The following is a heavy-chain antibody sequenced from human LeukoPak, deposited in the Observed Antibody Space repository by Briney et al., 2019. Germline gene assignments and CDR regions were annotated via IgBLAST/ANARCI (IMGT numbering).Heavy chain of an antibody. D-gene: IGHD3-9*01. J-gene: IGHJ4*02. Sequence: GESLRLSCAASGFTFSSYAMSWVRQAPGKGLEWVSAISGSGGSTYYADSVKGRFTISRDNSKNTLYLQMNSLRAEDTAVYYCAKDHNILTGYHDYWGQGTLVTVSS. CDR2: ISGSGGST. CDR3: AKDHNILTGYHDY. V-gene: IGHV3-23*01. CDR1: GFTFSSYA.